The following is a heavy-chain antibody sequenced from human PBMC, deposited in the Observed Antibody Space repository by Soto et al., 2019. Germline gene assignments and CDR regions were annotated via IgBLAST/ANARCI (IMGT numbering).Heavy chain of an antibody. Sequence: LRLSCAASGFTFSSYDMHWVRQATGKGLEWVSAIGTAGDTYYSGSVKGRFSVSRENVKNSLYLQMNSLRAGDTAVYYCARGGDCSKTSCYWARLYYGLDVWGQGTTVTVSS. CDR3: ARGGDCSKTSCYWARLYYGLDV. D-gene: IGHD2-2*01. CDR2: IGTAGDT. V-gene: IGHV3-13*01. J-gene: IGHJ6*02. CDR1: GFTFSSYD.